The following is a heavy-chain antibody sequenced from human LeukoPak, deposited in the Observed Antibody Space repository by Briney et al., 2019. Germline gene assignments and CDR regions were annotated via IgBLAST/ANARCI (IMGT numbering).Heavy chain of an antibody. CDR3: ARNLLEWLSIDY. CDR2: IYYSGST. D-gene: IGHD3-3*01. V-gene: IGHV4-39*01. Sequence: PSETLSLTCTVSGGSISSSSYYWGWICQPPGKGLEWIGSIYYSGSTYYNPSLKSRVTISVDTSKNQFSLKLSSVTAADTAVYYCARNLLEWLSIDYWGQGTLVTVSS. J-gene: IGHJ4*02. CDR1: GGSISSSSYY.